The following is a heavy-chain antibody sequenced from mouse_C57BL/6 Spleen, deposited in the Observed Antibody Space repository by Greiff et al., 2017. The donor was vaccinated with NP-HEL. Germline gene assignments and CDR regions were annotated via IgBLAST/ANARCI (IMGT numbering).Heavy chain of an antibody. CDR3: ARNYYSNPMDY. D-gene: IGHD2-5*01. V-gene: IGHV1-42*01. Sequence: VQLQQSGPELVKPGASVKISCKASGYSFTGYYMNWVKQSPEKSLEWIGEINPSTGGTTYNQKFKAKATLTVDKSSSTAYMQLKSLTSEDSAVYYCARNYYSNPMDYWGQGTSVTVSS. CDR2: INPSTGGT. J-gene: IGHJ4*01. CDR1: GYSFTGYY.